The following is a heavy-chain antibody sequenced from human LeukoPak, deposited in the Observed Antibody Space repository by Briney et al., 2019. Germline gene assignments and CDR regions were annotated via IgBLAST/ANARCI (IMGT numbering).Heavy chain of an antibody. V-gene: IGHV4-34*01. D-gene: IGHD4-17*01. CDR2: ISHSGGT. CDR3: ARESSYHYGY. J-gene: IGHJ4*02. Sequence: SETLSLTCAVYGGSFSGFHWSWIRQPPGKGLEWIGEISHSGGTNYNPSLKSRVTISVDTSKNQFSLKLSSVTAADTAVYYCARESSYHYGYWGQGTLVTVSS. CDR1: GGSFSGFH.